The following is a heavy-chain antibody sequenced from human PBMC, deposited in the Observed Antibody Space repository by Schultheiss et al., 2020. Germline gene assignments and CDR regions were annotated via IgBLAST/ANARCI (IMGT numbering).Heavy chain of an antibody. Sequence: SGPTLVKPTETLTLTCTVSGFSLSNARMGVSWIRQPPGKGLEWIGYIYHSGSTYYNPSLKSRVTISIDTSKNHFSLKLTSVTAADTAVYYCARMGRRRGNWFDPWGQGTLVTVSS. CDR3: ARMGRRRGNWFDP. V-gene: IGHV4-61*03. J-gene: IGHJ5*02. CDR2: IYHSGST. CDR1: GFSLSNARMG. D-gene: IGHD3-10*01.